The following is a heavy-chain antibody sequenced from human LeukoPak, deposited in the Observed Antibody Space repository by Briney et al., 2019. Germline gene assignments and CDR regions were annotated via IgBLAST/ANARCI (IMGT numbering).Heavy chain of an antibody. CDR1: GYTFTSYY. Sequence: GASVKVSCKASGYTFTSYYMHWVRQAPGQGLEWMGIINPSGGTTTYAQKFQGRVTMTRDTSTSTVYMELSSLGSEDTAVYFCARGGTWTIYYFDYWGQGTLVTVSS. V-gene: IGHV1-46*01. CDR3: ARGGTWTIYYFDY. D-gene: IGHD3/OR15-3a*01. CDR2: INPSGGTT. J-gene: IGHJ4*02.